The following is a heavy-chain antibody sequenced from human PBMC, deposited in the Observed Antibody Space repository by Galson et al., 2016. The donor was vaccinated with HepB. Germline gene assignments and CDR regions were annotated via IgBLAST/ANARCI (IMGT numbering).Heavy chain of an antibody. CDR2: ISDDGTNQ. D-gene: IGHD4-17*01. CDR1: GFIFSTYA. CDR3: ARADYGDYVAFFDY. J-gene: IGHJ4*02. V-gene: IGHV3-30*04. Sequence: SLRLSCAASGFIFSTYAMHWVRQTPGKGLEWVATISDDGTNQYYVDSVKGRFTISRDNSKNMLYLQMNSLRPEDTAVYYCARADYGDYVAFFDYWGQGTLVTVSS.